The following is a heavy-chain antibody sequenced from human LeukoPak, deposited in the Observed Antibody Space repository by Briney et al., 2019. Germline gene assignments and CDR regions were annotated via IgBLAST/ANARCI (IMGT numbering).Heavy chain of an antibody. CDR1: GFTFKDYN. D-gene: IGHD6-19*01. J-gene: IGHJ4*02. V-gene: IGHV3-43*01. CDR2: ISVNGGST. Sequence: GCLRLSCAASGFTFKDYNMHWVRQAPGKGLEWVSLISVNGGSTFYADSVKGRFTISRDNSKNSLYLQMNSLRTDDTALYHCAKEEVSGWPEADYWGQGTLVTAPS. CDR3: AKEEVSGWPEADY.